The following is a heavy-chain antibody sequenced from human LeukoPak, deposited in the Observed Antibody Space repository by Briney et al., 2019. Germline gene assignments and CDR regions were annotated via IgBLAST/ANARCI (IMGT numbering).Heavy chain of an antibody. D-gene: IGHD3-16*01. J-gene: IGHJ4*02. CDR1: GFTVSSNY. V-gene: IGHV3-23*01. CDR3: ARGSPFDY. CDR2: ISGSGGRT. Sequence: PGGSLRLSCAASGFTVSSNYMSWVRQAPGKGLEWVSGISGSGGRTYYADSVKGRFTISRDNSKNTLYLQMNSLRAEDTAVYYCARGSPFDYWGQGTLVTVSS.